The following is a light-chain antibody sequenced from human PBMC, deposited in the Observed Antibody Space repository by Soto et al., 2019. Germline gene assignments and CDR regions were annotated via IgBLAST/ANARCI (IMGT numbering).Light chain of an antibody. CDR3: HQYNNWPPMHT. Sequence: IVMTQSPATLSVFPGERATLSCRASQSISNNLAWLQQKPGQAPRLLIYAASTRATGVPARFSGSGSGTDFTLTISSLQPEDFAVYYCHQYNNWPPMHTFGQGTNLEIK. CDR1: QSISNN. CDR2: AAS. J-gene: IGKJ2*01. V-gene: IGKV3-15*01.